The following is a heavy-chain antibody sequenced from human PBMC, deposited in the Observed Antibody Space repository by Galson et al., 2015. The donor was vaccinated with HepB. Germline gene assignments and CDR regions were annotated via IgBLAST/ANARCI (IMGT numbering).Heavy chain of an antibody. V-gene: IGHV3-23*01. Sequence: SLRLSCAASGFMFSNYAMSWVRQAPGKGLEWVSSIGGNDNTTFYADSVKGRFTISRDNSKNTLYMEMNTLRVEDTAVYYCVRYSSAWHLPFDFWGRGTLVTVSS. J-gene: IGHJ4*02. CDR2: IGGNDNTT. CDR3: VRYSSAWHLPFDF. CDR1: GFMFSNYA. D-gene: IGHD3-22*01.